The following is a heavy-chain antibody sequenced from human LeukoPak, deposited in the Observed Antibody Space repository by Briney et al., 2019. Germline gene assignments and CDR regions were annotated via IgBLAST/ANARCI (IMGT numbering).Heavy chain of an antibody. J-gene: IGHJ5*02. CDR2: IIHMFGTT. CDR1: GGTFNNYA. D-gene: IGHD5-18*01. Sequence: SVKVSCKTSGGTFNNYAISWVRQAPGQGLEWMGGIIHMFGTTNYAQKFQGRVTITADASTRTAWMELSSLRSEDTAVYYCAISSSGYTYGYVSGWFDPWGQGTLVTVSS. V-gene: IGHV1-69*01. CDR3: AISSSGYTYGYVSGWFDP.